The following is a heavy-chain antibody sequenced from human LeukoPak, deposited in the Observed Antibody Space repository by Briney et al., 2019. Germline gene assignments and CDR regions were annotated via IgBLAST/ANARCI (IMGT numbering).Heavy chain of an antibody. V-gene: IGHV3-53*05. CDR2: IYSGGSI. D-gene: IGHD1-26*01. J-gene: IGHJ4*02. Sequence: GGSLRLSCAASGLIVSSNYMTWVRQAPGKGLEWVSVIYSGGSIYYADSVKGRFTISRDNSKNTLYLQMNSLRAEDTAVYYCARAPLWGSVGASYFDYWGQGTLVTVSS. CDR3: ARAPLWGSVGASYFDY. CDR1: GLIVSSNY.